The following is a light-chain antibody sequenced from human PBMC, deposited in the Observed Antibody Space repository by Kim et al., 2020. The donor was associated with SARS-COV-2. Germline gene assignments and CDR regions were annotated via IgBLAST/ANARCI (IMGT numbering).Light chain of an antibody. Sequence: QSALTQPPSASGSPGQSVTISCTGTNSDVGGYNYVSWYQQHPGKAPKLMIYEVTKRPSGVPDRFSGSKSGNTAALTVSGLQAGDEAVYYCSSYAGSYNYVFATGTKVTVL. J-gene: IGLJ1*01. CDR3: SSYAGSYNYV. CDR1: NSDVGGYNY. V-gene: IGLV2-8*01. CDR2: EVT.